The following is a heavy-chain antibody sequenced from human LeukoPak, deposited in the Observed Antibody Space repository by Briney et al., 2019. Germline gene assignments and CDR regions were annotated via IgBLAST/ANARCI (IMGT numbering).Heavy chain of an antibody. J-gene: IGHJ4*02. D-gene: IGHD4-11*01. CDR2: IYPGDSDT. Sequence: GESLKISCTGSGYSFTSYWIGWVRQMPGKGLGWMGIIYPGDSDTRYSPSFQGQVTISADKSISTAYLQWSSLKATDIAMYYCARGHFYSRSAEGFDYWGQGTLVTVSS. CDR3: ARGHFYSRSAEGFDY. V-gene: IGHV5-51*01. CDR1: GYSFTSYW.